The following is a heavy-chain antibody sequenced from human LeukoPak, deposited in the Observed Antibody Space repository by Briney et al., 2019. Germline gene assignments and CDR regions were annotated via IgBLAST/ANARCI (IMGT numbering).Heavy chain of an antibody. V-gene: IGHV3-7*01. Sequence: GGSLRLSCAASGFTFSEFWMSWVRQAPGKGLEWLANIKEDGSKKYYVDSVKGRFTISRDNAKNSLFLQMNSLRNEDTAVYYCVRDAVTAYWGQGTLVTVSS. CDR3: VRDAVTAY. D-gene: IGHD2-21*02. J-gene: IGHJ4*02. CDR1: GFTFSEFW. CDR2: IKEDGSKK.